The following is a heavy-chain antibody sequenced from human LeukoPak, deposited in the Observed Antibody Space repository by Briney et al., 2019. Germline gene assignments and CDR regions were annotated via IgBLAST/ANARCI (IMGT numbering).Heavy chain of an antibody. CDR3: ARGGMYYYYMDV. J-gene: IGHJ6*03. CDR1: GGTFSSYA. D-gene: IGHD5-12*01. Sequence: SVKVSSKAAGGTFSSYAISWVRQAPGQGLEWMGGIIPIFGTANYAQKFQGRVTITTDESTSTAYMELSSLRSEDTAVYYCARGGMYYYYMDVWGKGTTVTVSS. V-gene: IGHV1-69*05. CDR2: IIPIFGTA.